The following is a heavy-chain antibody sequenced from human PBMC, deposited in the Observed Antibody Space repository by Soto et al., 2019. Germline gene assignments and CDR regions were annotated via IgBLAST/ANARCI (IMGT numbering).Heavy chain of an antibody. Sequence: EVQLLESGGGLVQPGGSLRLSCAASGFTFSSYAMSWVRQAPGKGLEWVSAISGSGGSTYYADSVKGRFTISRDNSKNPLYLQMNSLRAEDSAVYYCANDLWPVIAVVVPAAIPGHWGQGTLVTVSS. D-gene: IGHD2-2*02. V-gene: IGHV3-23*01. J-gene: IGHJ4*02. CDR3: ANDLWPVIAVVVPAAIPGH. CDR2: ISGSGGST. CDR1: GFTFSSYA.